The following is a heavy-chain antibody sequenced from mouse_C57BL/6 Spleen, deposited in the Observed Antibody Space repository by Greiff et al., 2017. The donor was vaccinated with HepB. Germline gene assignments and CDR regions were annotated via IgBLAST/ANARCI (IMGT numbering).Heavy chain of an antibody. CDR1: GYTFTDYE. Sequence: VQLQQSGAELVRPGASVTLSCKASGYTFTDYEMHWVKQTPVHGLEWIGAIDPETGGTAYNQKFKGKAILTADKSSSTAYMELRSLTSEDSAVYYCTRFDYYGSSNYAMDYWGQGTSVTVSS. V-gene: IGHV1-15*01. D-gene: IGHD1-1*01. CDR2: IDPETGGT. J-gene: IGHJ4*01. CDR3: TRFDYYGSSNYAMDY.